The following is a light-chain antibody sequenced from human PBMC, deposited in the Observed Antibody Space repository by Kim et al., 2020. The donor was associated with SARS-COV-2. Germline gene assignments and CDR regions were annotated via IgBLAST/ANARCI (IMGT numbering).Light chain of an antibody. V-gene: IGLV2-11*01. Sequence: QSALTQPRSVSGSPGQSVTISCTGTGNDVGGYNYVSWYQQHPGKAPKLMIYDVNKRPSGVPHRFSGSKSDNTASLTISGLQADDEADYYCCSYAGTYIWVFGGGTQLTVL. CDR2: DVN. CDR3: CSYAGTYIWV. J-gene: IGLJ3*02. CDR1: GNDVGGYNY.